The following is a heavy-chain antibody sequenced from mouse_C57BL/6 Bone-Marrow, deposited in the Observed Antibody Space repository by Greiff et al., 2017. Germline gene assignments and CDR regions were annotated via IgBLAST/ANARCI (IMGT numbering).Heavy chain of an antibody. CDR3: ARKANYDGAWFAY. J-gene: IGHJ3*01. Sequence: EVQLQQSGPELVKPGASVKMSCKASGYTFTDYNMPWVKQSHGKILEWIGYINPNNGGTSYNKKFKGKVTLTVNKSSSTAYMEVRSLTSEDSAVYYCARKANYDGAWFAYWGQGTLVTVSA. D-gene: IGHD1-1*01. V-gene: IGHV1-22*01. CDR2: INPNNGGT. CDR1: GYTFTDYN.